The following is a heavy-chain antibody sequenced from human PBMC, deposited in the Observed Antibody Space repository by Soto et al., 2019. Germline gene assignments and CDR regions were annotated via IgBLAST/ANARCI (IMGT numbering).Heavy chain of an antibody. Sequence: PGGSLRLSCAASGFTFSSYGMHWVRQAPGKGLEWVAVIWSDGNNKYYADSVKGRFTIYRDNSKNQQYLQMYSLRAEDTAVYYCARYYYDSSGYYPLWGQGT. J-gene: IGHJ4*02. CDR1: GFTFSSYG. D-gene: IGHD3-22*01. CDR2: IWSDGNNK. CDR3: ARYYYDSSGYYPL. V-gene: IGHV3-33*01.